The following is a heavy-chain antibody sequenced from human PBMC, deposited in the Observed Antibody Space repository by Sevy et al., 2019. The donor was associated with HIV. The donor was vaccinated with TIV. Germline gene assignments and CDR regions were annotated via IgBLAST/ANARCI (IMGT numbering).Heavy chain of an antibody. CDR2: IDGKGRST. D-gene: IGHD2-2*01. V-gene: IGHV3-23*01. CDR3: AKTVNSGGGVVPAANYYYYGMDV. J-gene: IGHJ6*02. Sequence: GGSLRLSCAASGFTFSSYAMSWVRQAPGKGLDWVSAIDGKGRSTHYADSVKGRFTISRDNSKNTLYLQMNSLRAEDTAVYYCAKTVNSGGGVVPAANYYYYGMDVWGQGTTVTVSS. CDR1: GFTFSSYA.